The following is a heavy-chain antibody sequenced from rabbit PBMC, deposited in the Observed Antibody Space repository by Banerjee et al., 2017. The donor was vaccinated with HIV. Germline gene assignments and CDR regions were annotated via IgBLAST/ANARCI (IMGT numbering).Heavy chain of an antibody. CDR3: ARDAVSSFSSYDIDL. CDR1: GFTFSNNDY. D-gene: IGHD8-1*01. J-gene: IGHJ6*01. V-gene: IGHV1S45*01. CDR2: IAGDSSGFT. Sequence: QQQLEESGGGLVKPGGTLTLTCTASGFTFSNNDYMCWVRQAPGKGLEWISCIAGDSSGFTSAATWAKGRFSCSKTSSTTATLQMTSLTAAATATYFCARDAVSSFSSYDIDLWGPGTLVPVS.